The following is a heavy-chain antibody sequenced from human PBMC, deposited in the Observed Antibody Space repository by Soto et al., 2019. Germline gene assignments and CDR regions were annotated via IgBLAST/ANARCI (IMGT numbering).Heavy chain of an antibody. CDR1: GYTFTSYG. D-gene: IGHD1-26*01. Sequence: ASVKVSCKASGYTFTSYGISWVRQAPGQGLEWMGWISAYNGNTNYAQKLQGRVTMTTDTSTSTAYMELRSLRSDDTAVYYCARDGVSGSFLYYYYYGMDVWGQGTTVTVSS. J-gene: IGHJ6*02. CDR2: ISAYNGNT. CDR3: ARDGVSGSFLYYYYYGMDV. V-gene: IGHV1-18*01.